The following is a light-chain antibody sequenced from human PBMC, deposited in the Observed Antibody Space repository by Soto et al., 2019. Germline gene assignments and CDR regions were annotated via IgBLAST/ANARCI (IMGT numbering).Light chain of an antibody. Sequence: QSALTHPPSSSGSPVQSVTISCTGTSSDIGGYDYVSWYQQHPGKAPKLIIYEVSKRPSGVPDRLSGSKSGDTASLTVSGLQAEDEADYYCSSYAGSNNLVFAGGTKATVL. CDR1: SSDIGGYDY. V-gene: IGLV2-8*01. CDR2: EVS. CDR3: SSYAGSNNLV. J-gene: IGLJ3*02.